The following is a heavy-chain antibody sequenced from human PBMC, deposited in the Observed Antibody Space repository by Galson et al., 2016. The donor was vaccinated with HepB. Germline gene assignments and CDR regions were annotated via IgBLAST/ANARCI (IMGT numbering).Heavy chain of an antibody. CDR2: ITGSSANYI. J-gene: IGHJ6*04. CDR1: GFTFSAYS. D-gene: IGHD1-1*01. V-gene: IGHV3-21*01. Sequence: SLRLSCAASGFTFSAYSMNWVRQAPGKGLEWVSSITGSSANYIFYPDSVKGRFTISRDNAKNSLYLQMNSLSAGDTAVYYCARAGPDDIRRDYNFYGLDVWGRGTTVTVSS. CDR3: ARAGPDDIRRDYNFYGLDV.